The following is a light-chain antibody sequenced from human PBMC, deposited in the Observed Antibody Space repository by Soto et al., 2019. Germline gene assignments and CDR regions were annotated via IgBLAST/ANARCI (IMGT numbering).Light chain of an antibody. CDR2: GAS. CDR1: QSVSSN. Sequence: EIVLTQSPDTLSLSAGERDTLXCRASQSVSSNLAWYQQKPGQAPSLLTYGASTRATGTPARFSGSGSGTEFTLTISSLQSEDFAVYYCQQYIRWPLTFGGGTKVDIK. V-gene: IGKV3-15*01. J-gene: IGKJ4*01. CDR3: QQYIRWPLT.